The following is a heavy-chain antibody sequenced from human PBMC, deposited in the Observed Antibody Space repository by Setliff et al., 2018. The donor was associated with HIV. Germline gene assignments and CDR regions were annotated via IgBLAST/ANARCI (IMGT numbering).Heavy chain of an antibody. CDR3: AAQGVL. CDR1: GFIFRNAW. CDR2: IKSKADGGTT. V-gene: IGHV3-15*01. J-gene: IGHJ4*02. Sequence: GGSLRLSCAASGFIFRNAWMSWVRQGPGKGLEWVGRIKSKADGGTTDYAAPVKGRFTISRDDSKNTLYLQMNSLKTEDTAVYFCAAQGVLWGQGTQVTVSS.